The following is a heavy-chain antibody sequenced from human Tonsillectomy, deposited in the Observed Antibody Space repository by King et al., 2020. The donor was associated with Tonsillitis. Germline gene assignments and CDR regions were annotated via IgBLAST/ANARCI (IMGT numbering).Heavy chain of an antibody. D-gene: IGHD3-9*01. CDR1: GFTFDDYA. CDR3: AKGGNYDILTGYLWFDP. CDR2: ISWDGGST. Sequence: VQLVESGGVVVQPGGSLRLSCAASGFTFDDYAMHWVRQAPGKGLEWVSLISWDGGSTYYADSVKGRFTISRDNSKNSLYLQMNSLRAEDTALYYCAKGGNYDILTGYLWFDPWGQGTLVTVSS. J-gene: IGHJ5*02. V-gene: IGHV3-43D*03.